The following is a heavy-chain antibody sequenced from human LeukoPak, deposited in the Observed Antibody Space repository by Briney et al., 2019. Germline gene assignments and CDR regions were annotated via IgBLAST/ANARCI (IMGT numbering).Heavy chain of an antibody. V-gene: IGHV3-66*01. Sequence: GGSLRLSCAASGFTVSSNYMSWVRQAPGKGLEWVSVIYSGGSTYYADSVKGRFTISRDNSKNTLYLQMNSLRAEDTAVYYCARDSRRGSSWPGYYFDYWGQGTLVTVSS. CDR1: GFTVSSNY. CDR2: IYSGGST. CDR3: ARDSRRGSSWPGYYFDY. J-gene: IGHJ4*02. D-gene: IGHD6-13*01.